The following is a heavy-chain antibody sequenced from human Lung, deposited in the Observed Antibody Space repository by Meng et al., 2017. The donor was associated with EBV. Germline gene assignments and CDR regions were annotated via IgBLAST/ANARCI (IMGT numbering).Heavy chain of an antibody. D-gene: IGHD1-14*01. CDR3: AKDLSGRFDP. J-gene: IGHJ5*02. Sequence: QVQLVESGGGLVKPGGSLRLSCAASGFTFSDYYMSWIRQAPGKGPEWVAIIPSDASHNKYYADSVKGRFTISRDNSKNTLYLQMNSLKIEDTAVYYCAKDLSGRFDPWGQGTLVTVSS. CDR1: GFTFSDYY. CDR2: IPSDASHNK. V-gene: IGHV3-30*18.